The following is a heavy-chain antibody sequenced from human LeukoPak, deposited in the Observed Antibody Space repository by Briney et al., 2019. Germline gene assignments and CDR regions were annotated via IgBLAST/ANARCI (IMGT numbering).Heavy chain of an antibody. J-gene: IGHJ4*02. Sequence: GGSLRLSCVASGFIFTTHGMHWVRQAPGKRPKWVAFIRNDGSDKYYADSVKGRFTISRDTSKNTLYVQMSSLRPEDTALYYCARDADWAFDYWGQGTLVTVSS. D-gene: IGHD2-21*01. CDR3: ARDADWAFDY. V-gene: IGHV3-30*02. CDR1: GFIFTTHG. CDR2: IRNDGSDK.